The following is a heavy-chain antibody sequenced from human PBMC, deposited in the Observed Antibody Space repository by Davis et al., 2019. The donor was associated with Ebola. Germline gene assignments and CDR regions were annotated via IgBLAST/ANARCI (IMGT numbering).Heavy chain of an antibody. Sequence: PSETLSLTCAVYGGSFSSYYWSWIRQPAGKGLEWIGRIYTSGSTNYNPSLKSRVTMSVDTSKNQFSLKLSSVTAAGTAVYYCARDELGRGYIPFDYWGQGTLVTVSS. CDR2: IYTSGST. J-gene: IGHJ4*02. CDR1: GGSFSSYY. D-gene: IGHD3-10*01. CDR3: ARDELGRGYIPFDY. V-gene: IGHV4-4*07.